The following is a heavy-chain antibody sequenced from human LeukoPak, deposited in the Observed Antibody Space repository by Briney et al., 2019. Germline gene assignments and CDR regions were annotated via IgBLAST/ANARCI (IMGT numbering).Heavy chain of an antibody. D-gene: IGHD3-22*01. V-gene: IGHV1-69*05. Sequence: SVKVSCKASGGTFSSYAISWVRQAPGQGLEWMGGIIPIFGTANYAQKFQGRVTITTDESTSTAYMELSSLRSEDTAVYYCARDANAYDSSGYYYGYWGQGTLVTVSS. J-gene: IGHJ4*02. CDR2: IIPIFGTA. CDR3: ARDANAYDSSGYYYGY. CDR1: GGTFSSYA.